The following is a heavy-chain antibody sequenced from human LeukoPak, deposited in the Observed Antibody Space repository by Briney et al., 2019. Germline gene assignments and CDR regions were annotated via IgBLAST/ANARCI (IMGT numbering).Heavy chain of an antibody. D-gene: IGHD6-19*01. CDR1: GYTFTSYG. Sequence: EASVKVSCKASGYTFTSYGISWVRQAPGQGLEWMGWISAYNGNTNYAQKLQGRVTMTTDTSTSTAYMELRSLRSDDTAVYYCARRSSGWYSGAFDIWGQGTMVTVSS. CDR3: ARRSSGWYSGAFDI. J-gene: IGHJ3*02. V-gene: IGHV1-18*01. CDR2: ISAYNGNT.